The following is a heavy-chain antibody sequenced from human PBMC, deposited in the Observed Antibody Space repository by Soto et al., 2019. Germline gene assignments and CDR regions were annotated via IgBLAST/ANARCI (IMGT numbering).Heavy chain of an antibody. CDR2: ISTGSSTI. J-gene: IGHJ6*02. Sequence: DVQLVESGGGLVQSGGSLRLSCRASGFTLSDYEMHWVRQAPGKGLEWVSYISTGSSTIYYADSLKGRFTISRDNANKSVFLEMNSLRPEDTAVYYCARVRAGAANGYYGMDVWGQGTTVTVSS. V-gene: IGHV3-48*03. D-gene: IGHD1-26*01. CDR1: GFTLSDYE. CDR3: ARVRAGAANGYYGMDV.